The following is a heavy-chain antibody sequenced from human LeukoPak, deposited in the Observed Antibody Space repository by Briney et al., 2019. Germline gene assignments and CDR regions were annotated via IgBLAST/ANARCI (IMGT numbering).Heavy chain of an antibody. CDR3: VKGSTYFYDSSGCYLDY. Sequence: GGSLRLSCSASGFTFSSYSMHSVRQAPVKGLEYVSAISSHGGSTYYADSVKGRFTISRDNSKNTLYLQMSSLRPEDTAVYYCVKGSTYFYDSSGCYLDYWGQGTLVTVSS. V-gene: IGHV3-64D*06. J-gene: IGHJ4*02. CDR2: ISSHGGST. D-gene: IGHD3-22*01. CDR1: GFTFSSYS.